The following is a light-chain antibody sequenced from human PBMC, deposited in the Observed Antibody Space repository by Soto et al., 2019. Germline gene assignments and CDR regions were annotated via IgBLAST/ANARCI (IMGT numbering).Light chain of an antibody. V-gene: IGKV1-39*01. CDR1: QSIGKH. Sequence: DIQMTQSPSSLSASVGDRVTITCRASQSIGKHLNWYQQKPGKAPKFLIYAASNLQSGVPSRFSGSGSGTDFTLAVNSLQPEDCATYYCQQGYTSAITFGQGTRLEIK. CDR2: AAS. CDR3: QQGYTSAIT. J-gene: IGKJ5*01.